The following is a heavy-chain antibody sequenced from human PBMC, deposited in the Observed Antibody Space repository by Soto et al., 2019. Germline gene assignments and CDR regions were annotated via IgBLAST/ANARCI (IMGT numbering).Heavy chain of an antibody. Sequence: EVQLLESGGGLVKPGGSLRLSCAASGFTFSNAWMNWVRQAPGKGLEWVGRIKSKTDGGTTDYAAPVKGRFTISRDDSKNTLYLQMNSLKTEDTAVYYCTTVKVEVPVHWGDYYGMDVWGQRTTVTVSS. CDR3: TTVKVEVPVHWGDYYGMDV. J-gene: IGHJ6*02. CDR2: IKSKTDGGTT. D-gene: IGHD2-15*01. V-gene: IGHV3-15*07. CDR1: GFTFSNAW.